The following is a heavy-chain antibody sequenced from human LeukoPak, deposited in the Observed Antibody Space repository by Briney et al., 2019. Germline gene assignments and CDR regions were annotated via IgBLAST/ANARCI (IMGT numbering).Heavy chain of an antibody. Sequence: GGSLRLSCAASGFTFSHYHMHWIRQAPGKGLEWVALISYDGSKTYYPDSLQGRVTVSRDNSKNSLYLEVKTLRPEDTAVYYCAKDLWFGESRADYFDDWGQGTLVTVSS. CDR3: AKDLWFGESRADYFDD. V-gene: IGHV3-30*18. CDR1: GFTFSHYH. D-gene: IGHD3-10*01. CDR2: ISYDGSKT. J-gene: IGHJ4*02.